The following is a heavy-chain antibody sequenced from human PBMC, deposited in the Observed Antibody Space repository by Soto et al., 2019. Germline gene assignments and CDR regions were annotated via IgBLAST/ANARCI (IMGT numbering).Heavy chain of an antibody. J-gene: IGHJ2*01. CDR3: AKDSTVVVTAIGSWYFDL. V-gene: IGHV3-30*18. Sequence: QVQLVESGGGVVQPGRSLRLSFAASGFNFSSYGMHWVRQAPGKGLEWVAVISYDGSNKYYADSVKGRFTISRDNSKNTLYLQMNSLRAEDTAVYYCAKDSTVVVTAIGSWYFDLWGRGTLVTVSS. D-gene: IGHD2-21*02. CDR1: GFNFSSYG. CDR2: ISYDGSNK.